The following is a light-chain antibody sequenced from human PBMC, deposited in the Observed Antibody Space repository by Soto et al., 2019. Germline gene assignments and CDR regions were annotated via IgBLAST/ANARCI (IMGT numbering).Light chain of an antibody. CDR1: QSVSSSY. Sequence: EIVLTQSPGTLSLSPGERATLSCRASQSVSSSYLAWYQQKPGQAPRLLIYGASSRATGIPDRFSGSGSGTDFTLTISTLEPDDFAVYYCHHYGSSPFTFGPPTNVDIK. J-gene: IGKJ3*01. CDR3: HHYGSSPFT. CDR2: GAS. V-gene: IGKV3-20*01.